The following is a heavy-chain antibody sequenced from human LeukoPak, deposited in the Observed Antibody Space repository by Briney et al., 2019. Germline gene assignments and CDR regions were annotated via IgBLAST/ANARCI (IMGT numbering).Heavy chain of an antibody. CDR3: ARGRKPYYDFWSGPPRYYYMDV. J-gene: IGHJ6*03. V-gene: IGHV4-34*01. CDR2: INHSGST. CDR1: GGSFSGYY. Sequence: SETLPLTCAVYGGSFSGYYWSWIRQPPGKGLEWIGEINHSGSTNYNPSLKSRVTISVDTSKNQFSLKLSSVTAADTAVYYCARGRKPYYDFWSGPPRYYYMDVWGKGTTVTVSS. D-gene: IGHD3-3*01.